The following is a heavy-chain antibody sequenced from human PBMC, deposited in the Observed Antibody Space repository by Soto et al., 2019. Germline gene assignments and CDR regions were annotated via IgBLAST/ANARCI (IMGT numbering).Heavy chain of an antibody. CDR2: IYYSGST. D-gene: IGHD1-26*01. J-gene: IGHJ4*02. CDR1: GGSISSGGYY. V-gene: IGHV4-31*03. Sequence: QVQLQESGPGLVKPSQTLSLTCPVSGGSISSGGYYWSWIRQHPGKCLEWIGYIYYSGSTYYNSSLKSRVTISVDTSKNQFSWKLSSVTAADTAVYYCARCVGATSFDYWGQGTLFTVSS. CDR3: ARCVGATSFDY.